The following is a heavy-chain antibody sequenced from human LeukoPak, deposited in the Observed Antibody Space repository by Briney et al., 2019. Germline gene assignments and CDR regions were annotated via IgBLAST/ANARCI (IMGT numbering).Heavy chain of an antibody. CDR2: ISGSGGST. V-gene: IGHV3-23*01. D-gene: IGHD2-2*01. CDR1: GFTFSNYA. CDR3: AKPGYCSSSSCSWYFDY. J-gene: IGHJ4*02. Sequence: GGSLRLSCTASGFTFSNYAMSWVRQAPGKGLEWVSAISGSGGSTYYADSVKGRFTISRDNSKNTLYLQMSSLRAEDTAVYYCAKPGYCSSSSCSWYFDYWGQGTLVTVSS.